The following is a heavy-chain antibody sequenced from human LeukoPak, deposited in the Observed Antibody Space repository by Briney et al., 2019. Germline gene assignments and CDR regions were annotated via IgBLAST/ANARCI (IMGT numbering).Heavy chain of an antibody. CDR2: IIPIRGMA. J-gene: IGHJ3*02. CDR3: ARDVRECNSGSCYFDAFDI. V-gene: IGHV1-69*04. CDR1: GGTFSSYA. Sequence: SLKVSCKASGGTFSSYAMSWVRQAPGQGLEWMGRIIPIRGMAHYAQKVQGRVTITTDKSTSTAYLQMSSLRAEDTAVYYCARDVRECNSGSCYFDAFDIWGQGTMVTVSS. D-gene: IGHD2-15*01.